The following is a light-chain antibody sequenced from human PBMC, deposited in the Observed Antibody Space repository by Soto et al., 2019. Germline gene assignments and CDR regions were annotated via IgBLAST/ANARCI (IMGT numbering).Light chain of an antibody. J-gene: IGLJ1*01. Sequence: QSVLTHPASVSGSPGQSITISCTGTSSDVGSYNLVSWYQQHPGKAPKLMIYEVNKRPSGVPDRFSGSKSGNTASLTVSGLQAEDEADYYCSSYAGSSNAFGTGTKVTVL. CDR1: SSDVGSYNL. CDR3: SSYAGSSNA. V-gene: IGLV2-14*02. CDR2: EVN.